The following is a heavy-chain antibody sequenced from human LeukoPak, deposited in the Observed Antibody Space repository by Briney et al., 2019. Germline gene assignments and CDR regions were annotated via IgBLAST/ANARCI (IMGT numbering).Heavy chain of an antibody. J-gene: IGHJ4*02. CDR2: IKEDGTET. Sequence: GGSLRLSCAASGFIFSSNLMSWVRLAPGQVLEWVANIKEDGTETYYVDSVKGRFTISRDNAKNSLYLQMNSLRVEDTAVYFCARVPMDGVAYWGQGTLVSVSS. D-gene: IGHD2-8*01. CDR3: ARVPMDGVAY. V-gene: IGHV3-7*03. CDR1: GFIFSSNL.